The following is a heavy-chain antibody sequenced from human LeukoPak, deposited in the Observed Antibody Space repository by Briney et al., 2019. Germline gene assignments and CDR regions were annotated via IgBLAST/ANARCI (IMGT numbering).Heavy chain of an antibody. D-gene: IGHD6-19*01. V-gene: IGHV3-74*01. Sequence: SGGSLRLSCAASGFTFSTYWMHWVRQAPGKGLVWVSLINSGGDDTRYADSVKGRFTISRDNAKNTLYLQMNSLRAEDTAVYYCARRIGYSSGHSAVYYFDYWGQGTLVTASS. CDR1: GFTFSTYW. CDR3: ARRIGYSSGHSAVYYFDY. CDR2: INSGGDDT. J-gene: IGHJ4*02.